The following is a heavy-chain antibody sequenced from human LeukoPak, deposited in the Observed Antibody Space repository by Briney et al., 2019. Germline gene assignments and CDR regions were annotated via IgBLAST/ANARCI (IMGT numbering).Heavy chain of an antibody. J-gene: IGHJ4*02. D-gene: IGHD3-3*01. CDR2: IHYSGNT. CDR3: ARLGAGPTYYDFWSGYSSFYFDY. V-gene: IGHV4-39*01. CDR1: GGSTSSSNYY. Sequence: SETLSLTCTVSGGSTSSSNYYWGWIRQPPGKGLEWIGGIHYSGNTYYNPSLKSRVTISVDTSKNQFSLKLSSVTAADTAVYYCARLGAGPTYYDFWSGYSSFYFDYWGQGTLVAVSS.